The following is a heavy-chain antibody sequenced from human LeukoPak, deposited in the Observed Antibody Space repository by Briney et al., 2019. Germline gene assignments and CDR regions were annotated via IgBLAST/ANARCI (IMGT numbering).Heavy chain of an antibody. J-gene: IGHJ5*02. CDR3: ARDGLYSSSWYWFDP. V-gene: IGHV4-59*01. Sequence: PSESLSLTCTVSGGSISSYYWSWIRQPPGKGLEWIGYIYYSGSTNYNPSLKSRVTISVDTSKNQFSLKLSSVTAADTAVYYCARDGLYSSSWYWFDPWGQGTLVTVSS. CDR1: GGSISSYY. D-gene: IGHD6-13*01. CDR2: IYYSGST.